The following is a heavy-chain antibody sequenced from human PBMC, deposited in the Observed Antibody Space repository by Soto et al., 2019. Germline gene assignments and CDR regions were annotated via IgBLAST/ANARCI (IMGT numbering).Heavy chain of an antibody. Sequence: AASGFTFDDYTMHWVRQAPGKGLEWVSLISWDGGSTYYADSVKGRFTISRDNSKNSLYLQMNSLRTEDTALYYCAKDKGIVVVTAIGPRLAFEIWGQGTMVTVSS. D-gene: IGHD2-21*02. CDR3: AKDKGIVVVTAIGPRLAFEI. V-gene: IGHV3-43*01. CDR1: GFTFDDYT. J-gene: IGHJ3*02. CDR2: ISWDGGST.